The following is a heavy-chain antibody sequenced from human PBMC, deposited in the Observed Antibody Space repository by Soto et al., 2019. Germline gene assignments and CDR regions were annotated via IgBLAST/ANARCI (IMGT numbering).Heavy chain of an antibody. J-gene: IGHJ4*02. V-gene: IGHV3-72*01. CDR3: ARFSGSYTRGLDY. Sequence: EVQLVESGGGLVQPGGSLRLSCAASGFTFSDHYMDWVRQAPGKGLEWVGRSRNKANRYSTEYAASVKGRFTISRDESKNSLYLQMNSMKTEDTAVYYCARFSGSYTRGLDYWGQGPLVTVSS. D-gene: IGHD1-26*01. CDR1: GFTFSDHY. CDR2: SRNKANRYST.